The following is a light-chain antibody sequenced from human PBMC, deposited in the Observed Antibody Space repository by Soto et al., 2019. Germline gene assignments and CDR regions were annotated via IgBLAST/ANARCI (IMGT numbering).Light chain of an antibody. CDR2: GAS. CDR1: QSLSSTY. CDR3: QQYGSSPTWT. V-gene: IGKV3-20*01. Sequence: EIVLTQSPGTLSLSPGERATLSCRASQSLSSTYLAWYQHKPGQAPRLLISGASSRATGIPDRFSGSESGTDFTLTISRLEPEDFAVYYCQQYGSSPTWTFGQGTKVEIK. J-gene: IGKJ1*01.